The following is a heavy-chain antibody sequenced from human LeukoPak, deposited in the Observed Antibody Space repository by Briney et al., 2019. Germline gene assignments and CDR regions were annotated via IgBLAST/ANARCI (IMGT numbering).Heavy chain of an antibody. CDR2: INPNSGGT. Sequence: ASVKVSCKASGYTFTGYYMHWVRQAPGQGLEWMGWINPNSGGTNYAQKFQGRVTMTRDTSISTAYMELSRLRSDDTAVYYCARAGEGAVAEGFDYWGQGTLVTVSS. D-gene: IGHD6-19*01. J-gene: IGHJ4*02. V-gene: IGHV1-2*02. CDR3: ARAGEGAVAEGFDY. CDR1: GYTFTGYY.